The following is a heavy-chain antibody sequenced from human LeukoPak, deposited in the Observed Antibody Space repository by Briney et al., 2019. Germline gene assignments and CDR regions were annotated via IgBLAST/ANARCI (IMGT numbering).Heavy chain of an antibody. Sequence: SETLSLTCTVSGGSISSSSYYWGWIRQPPGKGLEWIGSIYYSGSTNYNPSLKSRVTISVDTSKNQFSLKLSSVTAADTAVYYCARVLSVAGGNYFDYWGQGTLVTVSS. CDR2: IYYSGST. V-gene: IGHV4-39*07. CDR1: GGSISSSSYY. J-gene: IGHJ4*02. D-gene: IGHD6-19*01. CDR3: ARVLSVAGGNYFDY.